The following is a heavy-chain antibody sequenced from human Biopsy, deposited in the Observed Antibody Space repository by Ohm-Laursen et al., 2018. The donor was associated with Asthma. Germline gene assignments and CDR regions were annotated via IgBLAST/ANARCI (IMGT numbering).Heavy chain of an antibody. Sequence: GQTLSLTCAASGFTFSSYGMHWVRQAPGKGLEWVAVISYDGSNKYYADSVKGLFTISRNNSKNTLYPQMNNLRAEDTAVYYCASQSSGPDFWSGYYYFDYWGQGTLVTVSS. J-gene: IGHJ4*02. CDR2: ISYDGSNK. CDR1: GFTFSSYG. V-gene: IGHV3-30*03. D-gene: IGHD3-3*01. CDR3: ASQSSGPDFWSGYYYFDY.